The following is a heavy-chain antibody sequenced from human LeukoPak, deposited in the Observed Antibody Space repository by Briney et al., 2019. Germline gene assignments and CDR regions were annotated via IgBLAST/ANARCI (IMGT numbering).Heavy chain of an antibody. CDR3: ARDTYDFWSGYSPY. J-gene: IGHJ4*02. CDR2: INPNSGGT. D-gene: IGHD3-3*01. CDR1: GYTFTGYY. Sequence: ASVKVSCKASGYTFTGYYMHWVRQAPGQGLEWMGWINPNSGGTNYAQKFQGRVTMTRDTSISTAYMELSRLRSDDTAVYYRARDTYDFWSGYSPYWGQGTLVTVSS. V-gene: IGHV1-2*02.